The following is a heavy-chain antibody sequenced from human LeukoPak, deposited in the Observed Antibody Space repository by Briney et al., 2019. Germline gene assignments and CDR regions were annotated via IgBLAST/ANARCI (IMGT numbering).Heavy chain of an antibody. Sequence: PSETLSLTCTVSGGSISSGGYYWSWIRQHPGKGLEWIGYIYYSGSTYYNPSLRSRVTISVDTSKSQFSLRLNSVTAADTAIYYCARLNNEKRPPDYGGKGTLVTASS. V-gene: IGHV4-31*03. CDR1: GGSISSGGYY. J-gene: IGHJ4*02. CDR2: IYYSGST. D-gene: IGHD2-8*01. CDR3: ARLNNEKRPPDY.